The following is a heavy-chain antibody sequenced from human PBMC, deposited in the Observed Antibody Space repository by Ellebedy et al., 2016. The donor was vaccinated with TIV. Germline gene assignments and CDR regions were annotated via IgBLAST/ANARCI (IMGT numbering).Heavy chain of an antibody. CDR1: GFTFTCCL. CDR2: ITKDGSER. Sequence: GGSLRLSCAASGFTFTCCLMSWVRQAPGKGLEWVASITKDGSERNYVHSVKGRFTISRDNAKNSINLQMNSLRAEDTAVYYCARGYSGYDYWGQGTLVTVSS. J-gene: IGHJ4*02. D-gene: IGHD5-12*01. CDR3: ARGYSGYDY. V-gene: IGHV3-7*01.